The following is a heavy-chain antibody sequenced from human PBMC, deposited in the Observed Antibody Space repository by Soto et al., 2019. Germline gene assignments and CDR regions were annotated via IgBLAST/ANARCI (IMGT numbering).Heavy chain of an antibody. V-gene: IGHV6-1*01. Sequence: SQTPSLSCAIPGGTVSGTSTSSNSIRHSASRGLEWLGRAYLRFRWYNDYEVSVKSRITVPTDTSKNQFSLHLNSVTPEDTAVYYCARELPYYVSSDSYLYYWGQGALVT. CDR3: ARELPYYVSSDSYLYY. CDR1: GGTVSGTSTS. D-gene: IGHD3-16*01. CDR2: AYLRFRWYN. J-gene: IGHJ4*02.